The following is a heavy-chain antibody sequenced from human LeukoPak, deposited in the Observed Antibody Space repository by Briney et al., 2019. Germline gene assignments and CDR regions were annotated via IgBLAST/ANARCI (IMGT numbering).Heavy chain of an antibody. CDR2: ISTNGGSI. J-gene: IGHJ4*02. D-gene: IGHD6-6*01. V-gene: IGHV3-64D*06. Sequence: GGSLRLSCSASGSTLSSCAMHWVRQAPGKGLEYVSGISTNGGSIYYADSVKGRFTISRDNSKNMLYLQMTSLRAEDTAVYYCARRIAARREFDYWGQGTLVTVSS. CDR1: GSTLSSCA. CDR3: ARRIAARREFDY.